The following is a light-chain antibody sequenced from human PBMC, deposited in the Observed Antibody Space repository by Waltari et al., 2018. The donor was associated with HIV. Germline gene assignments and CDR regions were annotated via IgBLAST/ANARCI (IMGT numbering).Light chain of an antibody. V-gene: IGLV2-23*02. Sequence: QSALVQPASVSGSPGQSITISCTGKRRDIGIHPLFSWYQQHPDKAPKLIIYEVSKRPSGVSDRFSGSKSGDTASLTISSLQADDEADYFCSSYAGSSTLVFGGGTKLTVL. CDR2: EVS. CDR3: SSYAGSSTLV. J-gene: IGLJ3*02. CDR1: RRDIGIHPL.